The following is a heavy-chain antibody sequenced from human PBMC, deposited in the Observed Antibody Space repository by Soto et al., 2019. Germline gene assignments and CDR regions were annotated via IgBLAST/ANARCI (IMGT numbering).Heavy chain of an antibody. J-gene: IGHJ4*02. CDR3: ARWDTAMGSFDY. V-gene: IGHV4-30-4*01. D-gene: IGHD5-18*01. CDR2: IYYSGST. Sequence: SETLSLTCTVSGGSISSGDYYWSWIRQPPGKGLEWIGYIYYSGSTYYNPSLKSRVTISVDTSKNQFSLKLSSVTAADTAVYYCARWDTAMGSFDYWGQGTLVTVSS. CDR1: GGSISSGDYY.